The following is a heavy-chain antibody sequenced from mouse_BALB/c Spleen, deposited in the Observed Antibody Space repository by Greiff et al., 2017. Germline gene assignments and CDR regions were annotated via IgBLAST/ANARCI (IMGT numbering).Heavy chain of an antibody. V-gene: IGHV1-69*02. Sequence: QVQLQQSGAELVRPGASVKLSCTASGYTFTSYWMNWVQQRPGQGLEWIGMIDPSDSETHYNQMFKGKATLTVDKSSSTAYMQLSSLTSEDSAVYYCARGWNYGGSMDYWGQGTTVTVSS. CDR1: GYTFTSYW. CDR2: IDPSDSET. J-gene: IGHJ4*01. CDR3: ARGWNYGGSMDY. D-gene: IGHD2-4*01.